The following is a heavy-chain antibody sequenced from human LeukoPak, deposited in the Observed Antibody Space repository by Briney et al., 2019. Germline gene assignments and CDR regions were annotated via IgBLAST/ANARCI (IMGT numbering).Heavy chain of an antibody. J-gene: IGHJ4*02. V-gene: IGHV3-33*01. CDR2: IWYDGSNK. CDR1: GFTFSSYG. Sequence: GGSLRLSCAASGFTFSSYGMHWVRQAPGKGLEWVAVIWYDGSNKYYADSVKGRFTISRDNSKNTLYLQMNSLRAEDTAVYYCARAKGSFTYYYDSSGYYYFDYWGQGTLVTASS. D-gene: IGHD3-22*01. CDR3: ARAKGSFTYYYDSSGYYYFDY.